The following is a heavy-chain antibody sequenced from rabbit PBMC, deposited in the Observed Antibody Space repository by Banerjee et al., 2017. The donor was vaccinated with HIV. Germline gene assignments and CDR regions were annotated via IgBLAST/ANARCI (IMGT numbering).Heavy chain of an antibody. CDR3: ARYGINSDTESQFNL. D-gene: IGHD5-1*01. J-gene: IGHJ4*01. V-gene: IGHV1S45*01. CDR1: GFSFSSNG. CDR2: ISTDDGST. Sequence: QQQLVESGGGLVQPEGSLTLTCTASGFSFSSNGMCWVRQAPGKGLEWIGCISTDDGSTYYVSWAKGRFTISKTSSTTVTLQMTSLTAADTATYFCARYGINSDTESQFNLWGPGTLVTVS.